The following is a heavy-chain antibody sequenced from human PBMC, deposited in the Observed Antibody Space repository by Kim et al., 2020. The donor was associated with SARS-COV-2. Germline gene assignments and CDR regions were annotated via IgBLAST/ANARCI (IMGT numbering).Heavy chain of an antibody. Sequence: NDARKFQGGVTITADESTSTAYLELSSLRSEDTVVYYCARAVAAAVYFDYWGQGTLVTVSS. CDR3: ARAVAAAVYFDY. D-gene: IGHD6-13*01. J-gene: IGHJ4*02. V-gene: IGHV1-69*01.